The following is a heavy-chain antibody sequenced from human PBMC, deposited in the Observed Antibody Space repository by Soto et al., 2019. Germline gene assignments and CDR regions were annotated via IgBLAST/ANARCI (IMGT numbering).Heavy chain of an antibody. Sequence: QVQLVESGGGVVQPERSLRLSCAASGFTFSRYGMHWVRQAPGKGLEWVAVISYDGNNKYYGDSVQGPFTISRDNSKHPLFLQMKRLRGEDTAVYYCATDRARASYNVPPGLDSWGQGTQVAVAS. CDR3: ATDRARASYNVPPGLDS. V-gene: IGHV3-30*03. CDR2: ISYDGNNK. J-gene: IGHJ4*02. CDR1: GFTFSRYG. D-gene: IGHD1-26*01.